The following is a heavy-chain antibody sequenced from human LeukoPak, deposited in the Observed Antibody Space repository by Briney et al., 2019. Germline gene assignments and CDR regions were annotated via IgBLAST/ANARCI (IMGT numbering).Heavy chain of an antibody. V-gene: IGHV4-59*07. CDR3: ARHGGGEAFDI. CDR2: IYYSGST. CDR1: GRSISSHY. J-gene: IGHJ3*02. Sequence: SDTLSLTCTLSGRSISSHYWSWIRQPPGKGLEWIGYIYYSGSTNYHPPLKSRVTISVDTPKNQFSLKLSSVPGADTAVYYCARHGGGEAFDIWGRGTRVSVSS. D-gene: IGHD3-16*01.